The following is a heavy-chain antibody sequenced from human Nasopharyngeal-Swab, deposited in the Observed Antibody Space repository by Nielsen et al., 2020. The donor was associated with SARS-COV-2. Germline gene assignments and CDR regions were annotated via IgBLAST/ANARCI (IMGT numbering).Heavy chain of an antibody. J-gene: IGHJ4*02. CDR3: ATDDHYDSRGLDY. V-gene: IGHV1-24*01. Sequence: SVKVSCKVSGYTLTELSIHWVRQAPGKGLEWMGGFDPEDGETIYAQKFQGRVTMTEDTSTDTAYMELSSLRSEDTAVYYCATDDHYDSRGLDYWGQGTLVTVSS. CDR1: GYTLTELS. D-gene: IGHD3-22*01. CDR2: FDPEDGET.